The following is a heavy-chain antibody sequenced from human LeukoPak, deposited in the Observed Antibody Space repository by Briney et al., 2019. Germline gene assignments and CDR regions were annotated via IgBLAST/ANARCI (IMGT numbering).Heavy chain of an antibody. J-gene: IGHJ5*02. CDR2: ISYSGST. CDR1: GGSISSYY. V-gene: IGHV4-59*08. Sequence: SETLSLTCTVSGGSISSYYWSWIRQPPGKGLEWIGYISYSGSTNYNPSLKSRVTISVDTSKNQFSLKLSSVTAADTAVYYCASQYYDFWSGNTGWFDPWGQGTPVTVSS. D-gene: IGHD3-3*01. CDR3: ASQYYDFWSGNTGWFDP.